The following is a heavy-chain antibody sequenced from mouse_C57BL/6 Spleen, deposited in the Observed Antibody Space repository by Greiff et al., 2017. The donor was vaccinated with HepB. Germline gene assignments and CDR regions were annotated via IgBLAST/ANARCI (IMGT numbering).Heavy chain of an antibody. CDR2: IDPSDSYT. Sequence: VQLQQSGAELVMPGASVKLSCKASGYTFTSYWMHWVKQRPGQGLEWIGEIDPSDSYTNYNQKFKGKSTLTVDKSSSTAYMQLSSLTSEDSAVYYCARCSTMITTHYFDYWGQGTTLTVSS. J-gene: IGHJ2*01. D-gene: IGHD2-4*01. V-gene: IGHV1-69*01. CDR3: ARCSTMITTHYFDY. CDR1: GYTFTSYW.